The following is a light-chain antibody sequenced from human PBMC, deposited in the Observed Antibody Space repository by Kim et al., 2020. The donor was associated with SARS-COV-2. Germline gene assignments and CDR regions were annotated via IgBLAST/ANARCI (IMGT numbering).Light chain of an antibody. Sequence: GPSLSRSCLGSNSNIGNNVHVSWYHQFPGKVPQLVIYGVSNRPSGMSRRFSGSKSGNTAPLTLSGLLTEDEATYFCCSCTESRTLVFGGGPQLTVL. V-gene: IGLV2-23*02. J-gene: IGLJ2*01. CDR3: CSCTESRTLV. CDR1: NSNIGNNVH. CDR2: GVS.